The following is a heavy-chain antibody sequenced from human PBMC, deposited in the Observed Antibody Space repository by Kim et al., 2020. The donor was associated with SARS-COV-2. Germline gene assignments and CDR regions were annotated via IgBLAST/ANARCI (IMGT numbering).Heavy chain of an antibody. V-gene: IGHV1-18*01. D-gene: IGHD3-22*01. Sequence: QKLQGRVTMTTDTSTSTAYMELRSLRSDDTAVYYCARGTTEIVVVTGFDYWGQGTLVTVSS. CDR3: ARGTTEIVVVTGFDY. J-gene: IGHJ4*02.